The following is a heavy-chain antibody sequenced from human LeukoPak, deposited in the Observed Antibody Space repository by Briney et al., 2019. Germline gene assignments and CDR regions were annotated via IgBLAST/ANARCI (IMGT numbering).Heavy chain of an antibody. J-gene: IGHJ3*01. D-gene: IGHD6-13*01. CDR1: GFTFSSHG. Sequence: PGGSLRLSCAASGFTFSSHGMNWVRQAPGKGLEWVSGISPNGVITYYADSVKGRFTISRDNSKGTVYLQMNSLRPEDTAVYYCARISSSNWYNERGAFDVWGQGTMVTVSS. CDR2: ISPNGVIT. CDR3: ARISSSNWYNERGAFDV. V-gene: IGHV3-23*01.